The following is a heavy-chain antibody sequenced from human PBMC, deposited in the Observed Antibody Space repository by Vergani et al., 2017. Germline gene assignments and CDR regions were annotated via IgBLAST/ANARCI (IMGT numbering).Heavy chain of an antibody. CDR3: ARDERSGWPYDYYYMDV. V-gene: IGHV4-61*02. D-gene: IGHD6-19*01. J-gene: IGHJ6*03. CDR2: IYTSGST. Sequence: QLQESGPGLVKPSQTLSLTCTVSGASISSNNYYWSWIRQPAGKGLEWIGRIYTSGSTKYNPSLKSRVTMSVDTSKNQFSLKLSSVTAADTAVYYCARDERSGWPYDYYYMDVWGKGTTVTVSS. CDR1: GASISSNNYY.